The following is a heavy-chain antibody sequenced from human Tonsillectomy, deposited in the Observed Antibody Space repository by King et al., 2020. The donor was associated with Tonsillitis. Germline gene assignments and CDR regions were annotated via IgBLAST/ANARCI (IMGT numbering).Heavy chain of an antibody. D-gene: IGHD3-16*01. V-gene: IGHV4-59*01. J-gene: IGHJ5*02. CDR3: AGGESRSAGYNWFDP. CDR2: ISHTGSP. CDR1: GGSISRYY. Sequence: LQLQESGPGLVKPSATLSLTCTVSGGSISRYYWSWIRQPPGKGLEWMVYISHTGSPNYNPSLKTRVTISVYTPKNQYSLRLTSVTAADTAVYYCAGGESRSAGYNWFDPWGQGALVTVSS.